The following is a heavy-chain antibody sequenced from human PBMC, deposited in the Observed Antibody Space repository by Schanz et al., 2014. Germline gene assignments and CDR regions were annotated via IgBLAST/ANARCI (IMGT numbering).Heavy chain of an antibody. V-gene: IGHV3-7*01. CDR3: ARKVVATIGGYYDN. J-gene: IGHJ4*02. Sequence: EVQLVESGGGLVKPGGSLRLSCATSGLTFTSAWMSWVRQAPGKGLEWVANIKKDGSEKYYVDSVKGRFTISRDNAKNSLFLQMNSLRPEDTAVYYCARKVVATIGGYYDNWGQGTLVIVSS. CDR1: GLTFTSAW. D-gene: IGHD5-12*01. CDR2: IKKDGSEK.